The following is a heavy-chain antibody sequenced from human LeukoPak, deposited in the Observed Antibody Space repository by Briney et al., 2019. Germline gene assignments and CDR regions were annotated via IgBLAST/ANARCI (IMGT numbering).Heavy chain of an antibody. D-gene: IGHD3-9*01. Sequence: GESLKISCKGSGYSFTSYWIGWVRQMPGKGLEWMGIIYPGDSDTRYSPSFQGQVTISADKSIGTAYLQWSSLKASDTAMYYCARLGRGLTIFSQSWFDPWGQGTLVTVSS. V-gene: IGHV5-51*01. CDR1: GYSFTSYW. CDR3: ARLGRGLTIFSQSWFDP. J-gene: IGHJ5*02. CDR2: IYPGDSDT.